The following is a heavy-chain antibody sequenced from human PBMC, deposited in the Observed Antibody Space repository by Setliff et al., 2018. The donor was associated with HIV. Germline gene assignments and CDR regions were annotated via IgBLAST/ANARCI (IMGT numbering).Heavy chain of an antibody. CDR1: GYTFTTNG. V-gene: IGHV1-18*01. CDR2: INTYNSQT. J-gene: IGHJ6*03. Sequence: ASVKVSCKASGYTFTTNGISWVRQAPGQGLEWMGWINTYNSQTNYAHKLQGRVTMTADTSTNTAYMDLKSLRSDDTAVYYCARVSLEVDYDFRQGYHYYYMDVWGKGTTVTVSS. D-gene: IGHD3-22*01. CDR3: ARVSLEVDYDFRQGYHYYYMDV.